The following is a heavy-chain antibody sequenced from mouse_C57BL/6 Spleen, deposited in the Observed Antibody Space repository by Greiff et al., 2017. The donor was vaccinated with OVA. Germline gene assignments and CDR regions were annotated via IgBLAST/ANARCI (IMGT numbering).Heavy chain of an antibody. CDR1: GYTFTSYW. CDR2: INPSNGGT. V-gene: IGHV1-53*01. Sequence: QVQLQQPGTELVKPGASVKLSCKASGYTFTSYWMHWVKQRPGQGLEWIGNINPSNGGTNYNEKFKSKATLTVDKSSSTAYMQLSSLTSEDSAVYYCARYGDYDYDDYYAMDYWGQGTSVTVSS. J-gene: IGHJ4*01. D-gene: IGHD2-4*01. CDR3: ARYGDYDYDDYYAMDY.